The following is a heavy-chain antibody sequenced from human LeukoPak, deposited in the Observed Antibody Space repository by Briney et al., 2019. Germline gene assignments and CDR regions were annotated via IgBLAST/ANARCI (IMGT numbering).Heavy chain of an antibody. CDR1: GFTFSTYV. D-gene: IGHD6-19*01. V-gene: IGHV3-23*01. CDR3: ARPRSSVAWSLFDY. J-gene: IGHJ4*02. Sequence: GGSLRLSCAAPGFTFSTYVMGWVRQAPGKGLEWVSSFTVSGDTYYADSVKGRFTFSRDNFKNMLYLQMNSLRPEDTAVYFCARPRSSVAWSLFDYWGQGTLVTVSS. CDR2: FTVSGDT.